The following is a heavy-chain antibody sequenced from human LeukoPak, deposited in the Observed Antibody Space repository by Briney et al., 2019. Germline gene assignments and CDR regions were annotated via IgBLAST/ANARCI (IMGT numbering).Heavy chain of an antibody. D-gene: IGHD1-1*01. J-gene: IGHJ5*02. CDR1: GGSVSSSSYY. V-gene: IGHV4-39*01. CDR3: ARHLEQLERRSRFAYNWFDP. CDR2: IYYSGST. Sequence: SETLSLTCTVSGGSVSSSSYYWGWIRQPPGKGLEWIGGIYYSGSTYYNLSLKSRVTISVDTSKNQFSLKLSSVTAADTAVYYCARHLEQLERRSRFAYNWFDPWGQGTLVTVSS.